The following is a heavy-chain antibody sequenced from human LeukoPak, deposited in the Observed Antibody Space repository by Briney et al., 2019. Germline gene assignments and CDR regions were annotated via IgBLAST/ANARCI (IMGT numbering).Heavy chain of an antibody. V-gene: IGHV4-31*03. CDR1: GGSISSGGYY. CDR2: IYYSGST. D-gene: IGHD3-9*01. Sequence: SETLSLTCTVSGGSISSGGYYWSWIRQHPGTGLEWIGYIYYSGSTYYNPSLKSRVTISVDTSKNQFSLKLSSVTAADTAVYYCARSPYYDILTGQPYFDYWGQGTLVTVSS. J-gene: IGHJ4*02. CDR3: ARSPYYDILTGQPYFDY.